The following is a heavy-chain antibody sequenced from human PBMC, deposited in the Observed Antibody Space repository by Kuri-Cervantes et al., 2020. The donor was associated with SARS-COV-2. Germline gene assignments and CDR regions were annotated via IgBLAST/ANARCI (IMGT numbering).Heavy chain of an antibody. CDR2: IHHSGNT. CDR3: ARGIFGPFDP. J-gene: IGHJ5*02. CDR1: GYSITSGYY. Sequence: SETLSLTCAVSGYSITSGYYWGWIRQPPGKGREWIGSIHHSGNTYYNPSLKSRVIISVDKSKNQFSLKLSSVTAADTAVHYCARGIFGPFDPWGQGTLVTVSS. V-gene: IGHV4-38-2*01. D-gene: IGHD3-3*01.